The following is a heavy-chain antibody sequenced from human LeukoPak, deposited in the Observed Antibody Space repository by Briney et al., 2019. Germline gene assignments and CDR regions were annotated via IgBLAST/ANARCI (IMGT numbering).Heavy chain of an antibody. Sequence: PGRSLRLSCAASGFTFSSYGMHWVRQAPGKGLEWVAVISYDGSNKYYADSVKGRFTISRDNSKNTLYLQMNSLRAEDTAVYYCAKDRGYYDFWSGYPLDYGMDVWGQGTTVTVSS. CDR1: GFTFSSYG. CDR2: ISYDGSNK. J-gene: IGHJ6*02. D-gene: IGHD3-3*01. CDR3: AKDRGYYDFWSGYPLDYGMDV. V-gene: IGHV3-30*18.